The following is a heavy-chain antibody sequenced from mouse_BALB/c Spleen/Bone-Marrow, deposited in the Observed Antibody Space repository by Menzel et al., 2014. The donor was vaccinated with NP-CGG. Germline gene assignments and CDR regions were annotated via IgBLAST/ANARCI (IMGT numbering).Heavy chain of an antibody. V-gene: IGHV14-3*02. CDR1: GFNIRDTY. Sequence: EVKLVESGAELVKPGASVKLSCTVSGFNIRDTYMHWVKQRPEQGLEWNGRIDPANGNTKYDPKSQGKATITADTSSNTAYLQLSSLTSEDTAVYYCASATTATFYAMDYWGQGTSVTVSS. CDR3: ASATTATFYAMDY. J-gene: IGHJ4*01. D-gene: IGHD1-2*01. CDR2: IDPANGNT.